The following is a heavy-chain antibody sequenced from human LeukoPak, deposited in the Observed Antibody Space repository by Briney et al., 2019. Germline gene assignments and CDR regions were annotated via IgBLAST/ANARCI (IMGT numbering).Heavy chain of an antibody. Sequence: SETLSLTCPVYGASFNTYYWTWIRQSPDKGLEWIGEVKHDGDTNVNPSLRSRVVMSVDASKNQFSLKMTSVTAADTAIYFCARGPVALPNDRLSLFFDFWGQGTLVTVSS. D-gene: IGHD2-8*01. CDR2: VKHDGDT. CDR1: GASFNTYY. J-gene: IGHJ5*01. V-gene: IGHV4-34*01. CDR3: ARGPVALPNDRLSLFFDF.